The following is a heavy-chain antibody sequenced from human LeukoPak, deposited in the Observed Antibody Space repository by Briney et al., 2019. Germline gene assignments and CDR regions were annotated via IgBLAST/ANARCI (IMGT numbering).Heavy chain of an antibody. D-gene: IGHD6-19*01. CDR3: ASRVRLAGTESGFDY. J-gene: IGHJ4*02. Sequence: GGSLRLSCAASGFTFSTYVMSWVRQAPGKGLGWVLVIYSADTTYYADSVKGRFTIFRDSSKNTLYLQMNSLRVEDTAVYYCASRVRLAGTESGFDYWGQGTLVTVS. V-gene: IGHV3-66*01. CDR1: GFTFSTYV. CDR2: IYSADTT.